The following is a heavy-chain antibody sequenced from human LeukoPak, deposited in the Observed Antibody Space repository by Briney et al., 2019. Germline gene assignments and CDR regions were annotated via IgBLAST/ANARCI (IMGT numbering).Heavy chain of an antibody. D-gene: IGHD6-6*01. Sequence: KSGGSLRLSCAASGFTFSDSYMTWVRQAPGKGVEWVAYIRGSGHDINYSESAKGRFTISRDNAKNSLYLQMSSLRVEDTAVYYCTRDARHLDSWGQATLVTVSS. CDR2: IRGSGHDI. J-gene: IGHJ4*02. CDR3: TRDARHLDS. V-gene: IGHV3-11*04. CDR1: GFTFSDSY.